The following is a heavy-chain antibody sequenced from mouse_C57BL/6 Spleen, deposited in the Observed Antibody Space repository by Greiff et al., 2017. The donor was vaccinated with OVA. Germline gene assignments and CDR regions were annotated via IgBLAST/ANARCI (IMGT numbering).Heavy chain of an antibody. CDR3: ARCPIYYYGSSYVGYAMDY. D-gene: IGHD1-1*01. J-gene: IGHJ4*01. CDR1: GYTFTSYW. CDR2: IDPSDSYT. V-gene: IGHV1-69*01. Sequence: QVQLQQSGAELVMPGASVKLSCKASGYTFTSYWMHWVKQRPGQGLEWIGEIDPSDSYTNYNQKFKGKSTLTVDKSSSTAYMQLSSLTSEDSAVYYCARCPIYYYGSSYVGYAMDYWGQGTSVTVSS.